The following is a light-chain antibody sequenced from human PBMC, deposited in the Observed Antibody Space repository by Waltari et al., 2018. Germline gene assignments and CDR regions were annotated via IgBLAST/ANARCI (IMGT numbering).Light chain of an antibody. CDR2: LGS. CDR1: QSLLHSNGYYY. CDR3: MQALQTPLT. J-gene: IGKJ4*01. Sequence: DIVMTQSPLSLPVTPGEPASISCRSSQSLLHSNGYYYLHWDLQKPGQSPQLLIHLGSNRASGVPDRFSGSGSGTDFTMKISRVEAEDVGVYYCMQALQTPLTFSGGTKVEIK. V-gene: IGKV2-28*01.